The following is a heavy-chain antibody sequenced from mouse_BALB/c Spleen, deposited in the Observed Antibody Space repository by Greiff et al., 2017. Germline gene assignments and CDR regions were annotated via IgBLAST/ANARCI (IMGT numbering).Heavy chain of an antibody. Sequence: DVHLVESGGGLVQPGGSLRLSCATSGFTFTDYYMSWVRQPPGKALEWLGFIRNKANGYTTEYSASVKGRFTISRDNSQSILYLQMNTLRAEDSATYYCARDRTADAMDYWGQGTSVTVSS. CDR2: IRNKANGYTT. D-gene: IGHD1-2*01. CDR3: ARDRTADAMDY. J-gene: IGHJ4*01. V-gene: IGHV7-3*02. CDR1: GFTFTDYY.